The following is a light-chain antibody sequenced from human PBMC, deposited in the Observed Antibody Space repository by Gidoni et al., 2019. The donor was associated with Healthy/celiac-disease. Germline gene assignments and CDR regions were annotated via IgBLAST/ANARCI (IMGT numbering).Light chain of an antibody. Sequence: RVTITCRASQSISSWLAWYQQKPGKAPKLLIYKASSLESGVPSRFSGSGAGTEFTLTISSLQPDDFATYYCQQYNSYPWTFGQGTKVEIK. CDR2: KAS. V-gene: IGKV1-5*03. CDR1: QSISSW. J-gene: IGKJ1*01. CDR3: QQYNSYPWT.